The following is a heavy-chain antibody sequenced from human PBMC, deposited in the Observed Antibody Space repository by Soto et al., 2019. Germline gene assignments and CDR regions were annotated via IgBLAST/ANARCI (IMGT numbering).Heavy chain of an antibody. CDR1: GFTFSSYG. D-gene: IGHD2-2*01. CDR2: ISYDGSNK. J-gene: IGHJ6*02. Sequence: GGSLRLSCAASGFTFSSYGMHWVRQAPGKGLEWVAVISYDGSNKYYADSVKGRFTISRGNSKNTLFLQMNSLRAEDTAVYYCAKDECSSTSCYSVYYGMDVWGQGTTVTVSS. V-gene: IGHV3-30*18. CDR3: AKDECSSTSCYSVYYGMDV.